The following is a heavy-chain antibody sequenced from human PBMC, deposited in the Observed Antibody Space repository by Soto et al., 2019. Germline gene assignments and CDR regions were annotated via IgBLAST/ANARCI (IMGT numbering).Heavy chain of an antibody. D-gene: IGHD6-19*01. CDR1: GYTFNSHA. Sequence: ASVKVSCKASGYTFNSHAIHWMRQAPGQRLEWMGWINAGNGNTYYSEKFKGRVSLTRDTVATTVYMELTSLTSEDTGVYYCARDQSGIGWYVDWFDPWGQGTLVTASS. V-gene: IGHV1-3*01. CDR3: ARDQSGIGWYVDWFDP. J-gene: IGHJ5*02. CDR2: INAGNGNT.